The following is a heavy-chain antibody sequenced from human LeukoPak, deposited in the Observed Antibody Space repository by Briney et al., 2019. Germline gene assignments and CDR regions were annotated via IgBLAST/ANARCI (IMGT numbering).Heavy chain of an antibody. V-gene: IGHV4-59*12. D-gene: IGHD5-24*01. J-gene: IGHJ3*02. Sequence: SETLSLTCNVSGGSISSYYWSWIRQHPGKGLVCIWYIYYSGSTNYNPSRKSRDTISVDTSKNQYSLKLSTVTAADTAVYYCARRRDGYNYVAFDIWGQGTMVTVSS. CDR2: IYYSGST. CDR3: ARRRDGYNYVAFDI. CDR1: GGSISSYY.